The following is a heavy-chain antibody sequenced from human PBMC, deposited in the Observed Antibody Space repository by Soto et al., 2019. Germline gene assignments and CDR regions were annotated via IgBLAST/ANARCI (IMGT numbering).Heavy chain of an antibody. CDR2: INGDGSGT. V-gene: IGHV3-74*01. J-gene: IGHJ4*02. D-gene: IGHD3-10*01. CDR3: ARGIFGSGTANDS. Sequence: EVQLVESGGGLVQPGGSLRLSCAASGFTFSGSWMHWVRQAPGKGLVWVSRINGDGSGTSYADFVKGRFTISRDHAKNTLFLQMNGLRAEDTAVYYCARGIFGSGTANDSWGQGTLVTVSS. CDR1: GFTFSGSW.